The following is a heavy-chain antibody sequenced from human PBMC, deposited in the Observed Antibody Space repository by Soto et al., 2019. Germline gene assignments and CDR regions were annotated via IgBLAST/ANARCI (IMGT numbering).Heavy chain of an antibody. CDR3: ARGNYDILTGYYQPKYYFDY. CDR1: GYTFTRYA. V-gene: IGHV1-3*01. J-gene: IGHJ4*02. Sequence: EASVKVSCQASGYTFTRYAMHWVRQAPGQRLEWMGWINAGNGNTKYSQKFQGRVTITRDTSASTAYMELSSLRSEDTAVYYCARGNYDILTGYYQPKYYFDYWGQGTLVTVS. CDR2: INAGNGNT. D-gene: IGHD3-9*01.